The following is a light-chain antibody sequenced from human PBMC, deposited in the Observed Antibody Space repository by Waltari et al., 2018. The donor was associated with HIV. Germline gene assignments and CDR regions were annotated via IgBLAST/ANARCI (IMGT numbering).Light chain of an antibody. V-gene: IGLV2-23*02. CDR2: DVS. CDR1: NIDVGNYHL. J-gene: IGLJ3*02. Sequence: QSPLTQPASVSGNPGQSVTITCTGTNIDVGNYHLVSWYHQHPGQAPKLLIYDVSKRPSGLSSGLSCCESGYWASLPSSGRLAEDESYYYCRTYVSDSGTWKFGGGTYLTV. CDR3: RTYVSDSGTWK.